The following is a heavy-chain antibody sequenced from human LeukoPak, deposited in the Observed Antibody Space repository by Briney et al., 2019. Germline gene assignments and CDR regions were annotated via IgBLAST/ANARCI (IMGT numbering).Heavy chain of an antibody. CDR1: GGSISTTDW. V-gene: IGHV4-4*02. J-gene: IGHJ4*02. CDR3: ARDREGATPFDY. CDR2: IYHSGST. Sequence: SETLSLTCAVSGGSISTTDWGRWVRQSPGKGLEWIGEIYHSGSTNYNPSLKSRVTISVDKSKNQLSLKLSSVTAADTAVYYCARDREGATPFDYWGQGTLVTVSS. D-gene: IGHD1-26*01.